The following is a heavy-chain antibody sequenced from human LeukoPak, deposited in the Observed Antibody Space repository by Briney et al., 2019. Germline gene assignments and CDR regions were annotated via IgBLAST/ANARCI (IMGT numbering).Heavy chain of an antibody. D-gene: IGHD7-27*01. V-gene: IGHV1-8*01. J-gene: IGHJ6*02. CDR3: ARRFTGDHYYYYYGMDV. CDR2: MNPNSGNT. Sequence: ASVKVSCKASGYTFTSYDINWVRQATGQGLEWMGWMNPNSGNTGYAQKFQGRVTMTRNTSISTAYMELSSLRSEDTAVYYCARRFTGDHYYYYYGMDVWGQGTTVTVSS. CDR1: GYTFTSYD.